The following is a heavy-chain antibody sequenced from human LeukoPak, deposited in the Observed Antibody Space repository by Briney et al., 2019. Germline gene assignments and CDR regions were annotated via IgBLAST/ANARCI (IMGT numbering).Heavy chain of an antibody. Sequence: ASVKVSCKASGYTFTSYDINWVQQATGQGLEWMGWMNPNSGNIGYAQKFQGRITMTRNTSISTAYMELSSLRSEDTAVYYCATAAQLSGSLGFDYWGQGTLVTVSS. CDR1: GYTFTSYD. V-gene: IGHV1-8*01. D-gene: IGHD1-26*01. CDR2: MNPNSGNI. J-gene: IGHJ4*02. CDR3: ATAAQLSGSLGFDY.